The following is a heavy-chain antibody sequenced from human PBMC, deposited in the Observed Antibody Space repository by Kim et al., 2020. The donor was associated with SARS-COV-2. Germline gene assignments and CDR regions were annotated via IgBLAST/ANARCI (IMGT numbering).Heavy chain of an antibody. D-gene: IGHD2-2*01. CDR2: SYA. CDR3: ERGASTTDQ. J-gene: IGHJ5*02. V-gene: IGHV3-11*06. Sequence: SYAIYTESVKGGFSIARDNVKNSLFLQMNSLRVKDTAVYYCERGASTTDQWGQGTLVTVST.